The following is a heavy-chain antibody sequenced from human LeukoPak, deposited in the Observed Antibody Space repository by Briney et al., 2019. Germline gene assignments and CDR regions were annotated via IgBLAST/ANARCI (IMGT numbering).Heavy chain of an antibody. CDR1: GGSMNNYH. J-gene: IGHJ4*02. CDR2: IYYSGST. D-gene: IGHD7-27*01. CDR3: AQDATTGDLKS. Sequence: SETLSLTCTVSGGSMNNYHWSWLRQPPGKGLEWIAYIYYSGSTNYNPSLKSRVTISLDTSKNQFSLKLTSVTAADTAVYYCAQDATTGDLKSWGQGTLVTVSS. V-gene: IGHV4-59*08.